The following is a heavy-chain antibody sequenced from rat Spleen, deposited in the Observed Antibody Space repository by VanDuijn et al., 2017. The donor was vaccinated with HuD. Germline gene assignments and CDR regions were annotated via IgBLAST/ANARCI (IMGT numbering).Heavy chain of an antibody. J-gene: IGHJ3*01. Sequence: EVQLVESGGGLVQPGRSMKLSCAASGFTFNNYWMTWIRQAPGKGLEWVASITKTGGNAYYPDSVKGRFTISSDNSKSSLYLQMNSLKSEDTATYYCATGSSFAYWGQGTLVTVSS. CDR1: GFTFNNYW. CDR3: ATGSSFAY. V-gene: IGHV5-31*01. CDR2: ITKTGGNA.